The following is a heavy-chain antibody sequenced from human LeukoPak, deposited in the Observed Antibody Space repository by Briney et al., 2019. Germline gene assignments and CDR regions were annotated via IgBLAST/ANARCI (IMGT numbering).Heavy chain of an antibody. CDR3: VKRGSDGGPYFFDY. Sequence: GGSLRLSCGASGFTFSTYPMHWVRQAPGKGLEWVAAISKEGSNKYYADSVKGRYTISRDSCKNMLYLEMNSLSGEDTAVYYCVKRGSDGGPYFFDYWGQGTLVTVSS. V-gene: IGHV3-30*18. D-gene: IGHD3-3*01. CDR2: ISKEGSNK. J-gene: IGHJ4*02. CDR1: GFTFSTYP.